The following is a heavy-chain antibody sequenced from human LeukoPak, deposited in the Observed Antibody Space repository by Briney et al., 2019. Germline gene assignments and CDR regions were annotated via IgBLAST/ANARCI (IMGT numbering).Heavy chain of an antibody. J-gene: IGHJ4*02. D-gene: IGHD5-12*01. CDR1: GFTFSSYW. Sequence: GGSLRLSCAASGFTFSSYWMHWVRQAPGKGLVWVSRINSDGSSTSYADSVKGRFTISRDNAKNTLYLQMNSLRAEDTAVYYSARPLTRYSGYDDWGQGTLVTVSS. CDR2: INSDGSST. V-gene: IGHV3-74*01. CDR3: ARPLTRYSGYDD.